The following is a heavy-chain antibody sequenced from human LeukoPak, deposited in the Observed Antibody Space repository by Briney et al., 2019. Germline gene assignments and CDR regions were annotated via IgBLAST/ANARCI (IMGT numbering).Heavy chain of an antibody. V-gene: IGHV3-64*01. Sequence: GGSLRLSCAASGFTFSGYAMHWVRQAPGKGLEYVSAISSNGGSTYYANSVKGRFTISRDNSKNTLYLQMGSLRAEDMAVYYCARDPAAAGRAGAFDIWGQGTMVTVSS. J-gene: IGHJ3*02. CDR2: ISSNGGST. CDR1: GFTFSGYA. D-gene: IGHD6-13*01. CDR3: ARDPAAAGRAGAFDI.